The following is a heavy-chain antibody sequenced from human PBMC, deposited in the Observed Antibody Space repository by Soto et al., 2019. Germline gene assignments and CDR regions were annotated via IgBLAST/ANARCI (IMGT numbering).Heavy chain of an antibody. CDR1: GGSISSGGYS. CDR2: SYQSGST. J-gene: IGHJ6*02. Sequence: QLQLQESGSGLVKPSETLSLTCSVSGGSISSGGYSWSWTRQQQGKGLVWSGYSYQSGSTYYTPSLQSGDTITVDRSKNQFSLTLGSLTASDTAVYDCARVPDVWGQGTTFTVCS. CDR3: ARVPDV. V-gene: IGHV4-30-2*01.